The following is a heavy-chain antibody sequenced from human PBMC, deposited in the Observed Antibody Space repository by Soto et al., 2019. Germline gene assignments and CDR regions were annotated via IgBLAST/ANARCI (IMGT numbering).Heavy chain of an antibody. V-gene: IGHV3-13*01. Sequence: TGGSLRLSCAASGFXFSSYDMHWVRQATGKGLEWVSAIGTAGDTYYPGSVKGRFTISRENAKNSLYLQMNSLRAGDTAVYYCARPYCSSTSCSSDAFDIWGQGTMVTVS. CDR2: IGTAGDT. CDR3: ARPYCSSTSCSSDAFDI. D-gene: IGHD2-2*01. CDR1: GFXFSSYD. J-gene: IGHJ3*02.